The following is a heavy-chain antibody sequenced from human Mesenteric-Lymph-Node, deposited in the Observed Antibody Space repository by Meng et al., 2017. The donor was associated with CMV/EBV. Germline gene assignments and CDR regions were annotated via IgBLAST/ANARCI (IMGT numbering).Heavy chain of an antibody. V-gene: IGHV3-7*01. J-gene: IGHJ1*01. CDR2: IKEDGSEK. CDR3: ASTGGYSIAEYFQH. D-gene: IGHD3-22*01. Sequence: GESLKISCAASGFNVSRYWMSWVRQAPGKGLEWVANIKEDGSEKYYVDSVKGRFTISRDNAENSLYLHMNSLRVEDTAVYYCASTGGYSIAEYFQHWGQGTLVTVSS. CDR1: GFNVSRYW.